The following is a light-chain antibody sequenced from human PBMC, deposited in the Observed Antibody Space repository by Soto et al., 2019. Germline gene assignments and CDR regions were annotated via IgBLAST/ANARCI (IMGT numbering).Light chain of an antibody. CDR3: QQRSNWPIT. J-gene: IGKJ5*01. CDR2: DAS. CDR1: QSVSSY. Sequence: MVLRQSQANLSFSPGQKDTLSCRASQSVSSYLAWYRQKPGQAPRLLIYDASSRAPGIPPRFSGSGSGTDFTLTISSLEPEDFAVYYCQQRSNWPITFGQGTRLEIK. V-gene: IGKV3-11*01.